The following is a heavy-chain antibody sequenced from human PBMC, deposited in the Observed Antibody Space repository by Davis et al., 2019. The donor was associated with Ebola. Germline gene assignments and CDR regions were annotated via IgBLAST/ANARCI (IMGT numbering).Heavy chain of an antibody. V-gene: IGHV3-23*01. CDR2: ISSNGATT. CDR3: GGAWD. Sequence: GESLKISCAASGFPFRDYYMSWIRQAPGKGLDWVSRISSNGATTYYADSVRGRFTISRDNSRNTLYLQMNSLRADDTAVYYCGGAWDWGQGTLVTVSS. J-gene: IGHJ4*02. CDR1: GFPFRDYY. D-gene: IGHD1-26*01.